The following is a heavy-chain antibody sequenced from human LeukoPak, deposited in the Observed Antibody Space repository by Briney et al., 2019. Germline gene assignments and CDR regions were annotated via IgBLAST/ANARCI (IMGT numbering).Heavy chain of an antibody. CDR1: GDSISNDNY. D-gene: IGHD2-2*01. CDR2: VFHSGTT. CDR3: ARDNRRFCSRTSCYVFDY. V-gene: IGHV4-4*02. Sequence: PSETLSLTCAVSGDSISNDNYWSWVRQPPGKGLEWIGEVFHSGTTKYNPSLRSRVTISVDNCKNQFSLKLSSVTAADTALYYCARDNRRFCSRTSCYVFDYWGQGSLVTVSS. J-gene: IGHJ4*02.